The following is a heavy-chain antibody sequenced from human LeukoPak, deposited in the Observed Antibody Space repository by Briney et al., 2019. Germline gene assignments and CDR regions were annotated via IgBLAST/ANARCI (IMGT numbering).Heavy chain of an antibody. CDR3: AKARRSGDSWFSDY. D-gene: IGHD6-13*01. J-gene: IGHJ4*02. CDR2: ITGSGGDT. V-gene: IGHV3-23*01. CDR1: GFTFSNYA. Sequence: PGGSPRLSCSASGFTFSNYAMHWVRQAPGKGLEWVSAITGSGGDTSYADSVKGRFTISRDNSKDTLYMQMNSLRAEDTAVYYCAKARRSGDSWFSDYWGQGTLVTVSS.